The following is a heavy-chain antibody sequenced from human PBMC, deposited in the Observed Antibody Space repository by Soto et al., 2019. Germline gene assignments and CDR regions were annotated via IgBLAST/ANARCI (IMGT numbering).Heavy chain of an antibody. CDR3: ARSPYDYVWGSYRYTWFDP. D-gene: IGHD3-16*02. Sequence: GASVKVSCKASGYTFTSYAMHWVRQAPGQRLEWMGRINAGNGNTKYSQKFQGRVTMTRNTSISTAYMELSSLRSEDTAVYYCARSPYDYVWGSYRYTWFDPWGQGTLVTVSS. V-gene: IGHV1-3*01. J-gene: IGHJ5*02. CDR2: INAGNGNT. CDR1: GYTFTSYA.